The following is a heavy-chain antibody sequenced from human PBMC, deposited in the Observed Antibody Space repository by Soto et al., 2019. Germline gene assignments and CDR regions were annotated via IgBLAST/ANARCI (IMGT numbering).Heavy chain of an antibody. Sequence: GGSLRLSCAASGFTFSSYGMHWVRQAPGKGLEWVAVISYDGSNKYYADSVKGRFTISRDNSKNTLYLQMNSLRAEDTAVYYCAKDEVDSSSSMTLYYYMDVWGKGTTVTVSS. J-gene: IGHJ6*03. CDR2: ISYDGSNK. V-gene: IGHV3-30*18. CDR3: AKDEVDSSSSMTLYYYMDV. D-gene: IGHD6-6*01. CDR1: GFTFSSYG.